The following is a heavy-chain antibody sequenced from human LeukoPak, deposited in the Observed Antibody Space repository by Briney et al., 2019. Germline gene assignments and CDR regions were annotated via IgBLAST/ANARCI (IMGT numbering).Heavy chain of an antibody. D-gene: IGHD6-13*01. J-gene: IGHJ4*02. CDR2: IYTSGST. CDR3: ARDSPYSSSWFQV. V-gene: IGHV4-61*02. CDR1: GGSISSGSYY. Sequence: PSQTLSLTCTVSGGSISSGSYYWRWIPQPAGKGLEWIGRIYTSGSTNYNASLKSRVTISLDASKNQFSLKMTSVTAADTAVYYCARDSPYSSSWFQVWGQGTLVTVSS.